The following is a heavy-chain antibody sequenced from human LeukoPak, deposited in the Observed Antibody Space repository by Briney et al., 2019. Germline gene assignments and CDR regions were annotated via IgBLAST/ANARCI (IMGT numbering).Heavy chain of an antibody. CDR2: ISGSGDST. CDR3: AKSSSSNCYSPHDY. J-gene: IGHJ4*02. D-gene: IGHD2-2*01. CDR1: GLTYSSFA. V-gene: IGHV3-23*01. Sequence: PGGSLRLSCTASGLTYSSFAMSWVRQAPGKGLEWVSVISGSGDSTYYAGSVKGRFTISRDNSKNTLCLQMNSLRAEDTAIYYCAKSSSSNCYSPHDYWGQGTLVTVSS.